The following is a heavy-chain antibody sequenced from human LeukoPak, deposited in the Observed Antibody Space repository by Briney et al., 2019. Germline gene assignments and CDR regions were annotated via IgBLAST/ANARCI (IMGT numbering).Heavy chain of an antibody. CDR2: IGIGDDT. D-gene: IGHD5/OR15-5a*01. CDR3: IRGGIRVSGIDAFDI. Sequence: GALRLSCAASGFTFRDYDMHWVRQVPGRGLEWVSAIGIGDDTHYPDSVKGRFTTSRENAKNSLYLQMNTLRDGDTAVYYCIRGGIRVSGIDAFDIWGQGTMVTVSS. V-gene: IGHV3-13*01. CDR1: GFTFRDYD. J-gene: IGHJ3*02.